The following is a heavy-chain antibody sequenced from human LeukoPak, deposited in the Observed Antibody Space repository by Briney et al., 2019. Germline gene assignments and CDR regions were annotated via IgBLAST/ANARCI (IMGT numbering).Heavy chain of an antibody. D-gene: IGHD2-15*01. CDR1: GGTVSSGDYY. J-gene: IGHJ4*02. V-gene: IGHV4-30-4*01. CDR2: IYSSGST. Sequence: TLSLTCIVSGGTVSSGDYYWSWIRQPPGEGLEWIGYIYSSGSTYFNPSLRSRLTISVDTSKNQFSLKLRSVTAADTAVYYCARCSGYSFFDYWGQGALVTVSS. CDR3: ARCSGYSFFDY.